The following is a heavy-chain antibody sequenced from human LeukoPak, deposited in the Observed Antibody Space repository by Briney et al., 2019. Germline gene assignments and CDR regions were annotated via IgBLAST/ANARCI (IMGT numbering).Heavy chain of an antibody. CDR2: IYYRGST. Sequence: SETLSLTCIVSGGSISGHYWSWIRQSQGMGLEWMGYIYYRGSTNYNPSLKSRVTISVDTSKNQFSLKLSSVTAADTAVYYCARDLLIVGPSDYWGQGTPVTVSS. CDR1: GGSISGHY. J-gene: IGHJ4*02. CDR3: ARDLLIVGPSDY. V-gene: IGHV4-59*11. D-gene: IGHD1-26*01.